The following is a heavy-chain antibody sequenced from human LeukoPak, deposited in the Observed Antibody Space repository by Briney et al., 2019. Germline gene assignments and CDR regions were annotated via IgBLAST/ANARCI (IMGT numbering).Heavy chain of an antibody. CDR1: GFTFDDYA. J-gene: IGHJ4*02. Sequence: PGGSLRLSCAASGFTFDDYAMHWVRQAPGKGLEWVSGISWNSGSIGYADSVKGRFTISRDKAKNSLYLQMNSLRAEDTALYYCAKDPYIDSSGYYDYWGQGTLVTVSS. CDR2: ISWNSGSI. V-gene: IGHV3-9*01. D-gene: IGHD3-22*01. CDR3: AKDPYIDSSGYYDY.